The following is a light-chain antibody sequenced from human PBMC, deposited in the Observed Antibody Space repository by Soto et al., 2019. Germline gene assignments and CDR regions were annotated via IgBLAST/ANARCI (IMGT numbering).Light chain of an antibody. Sequence: AIQSTHSPSSLSSSFVDRVTISCRASQGIGNALGWYQQKPGKPPKVLIYGASNLQSGVPPRFSGSGSGTDFTLAISSLQPEDSATYYCLQDINYPWTFGQGTKVDIK. CDR2: GAS. CDR3: LQDINYPWT. J-gene: IGKJ1*01. V-gene: IGKV1-6*02. CDR1: QGIGNA.